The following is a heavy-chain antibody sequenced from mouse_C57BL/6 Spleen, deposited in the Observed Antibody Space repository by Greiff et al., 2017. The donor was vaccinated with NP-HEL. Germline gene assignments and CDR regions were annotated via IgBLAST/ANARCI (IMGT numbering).Heavy chain of an antibody. CDR1: GYTFTSYW. J-gene: IGHJ3*01. CDR2: IHPNSGST. CDR3: VRSSSGYWFAY. V-gene: IGHV1-64*01. Sequence: QVQLQQPGAELVKPGASVKLSCKASGYTFTSYWMHWVKQRPGQGLEWIGMIHPNSGSTNYNEKLKSKATLTVDKSSSTAYMQLSSLTSEDSAVYYCVRSSSGYWFAYWGQETLVTVSA. D-gene: IGHD3-2*02.